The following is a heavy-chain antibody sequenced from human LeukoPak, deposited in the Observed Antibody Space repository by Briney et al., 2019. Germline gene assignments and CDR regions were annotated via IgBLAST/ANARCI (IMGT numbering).Heavy chain of an antibody. CDR1: GYTFTGYY. V-gene: IGHV1-2*02. Sequence: ASVKVSCKASGYTFTGYYMHWVRQAPGQGLEWMGWINPNSGGTNYAQKFQGRVTMTRDTSISTAYMELSRLRSDDTAVYYCARGLWFGEFRYYYYMDVWGKGTTVTVSS. CDR2: INPNSGGT. CDR3: ARGLWFGEFRYYYYMDV. D-gene: IGHD3-10*01. J-gene: IGHJ6*03.